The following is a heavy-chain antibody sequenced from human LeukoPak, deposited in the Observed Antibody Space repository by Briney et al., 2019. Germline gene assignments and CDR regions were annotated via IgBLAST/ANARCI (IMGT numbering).Heavy chain of an antibody. CDR1: GFIFSTYG. Sequence: GGSLRLSCAASGFIFSTYGMHWVRQAPGKGLEWVAFIRYDGSNKYYADSVKGRLTISRDNSKNTLYLQMNSLRPEDMAVYYCAKDNYDYGDYDGGDYWGQGTLVTVSS. V-gene: IGHV3-30*02. J-gene: IGHJ4*02. D-gene: IGHD4-17*01. CDR2: IRYDGSNK. CDR3: AKDNYDYGDYDGGDY.